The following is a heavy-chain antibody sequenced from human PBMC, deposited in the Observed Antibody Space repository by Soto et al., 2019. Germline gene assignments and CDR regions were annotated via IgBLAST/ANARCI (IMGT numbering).Heavy chain of an antibody. CDR2: ISSSGSTI. D-gene: IGHD3-16*01. Sequence: GGSLRLSCAASGFTFSSYEMNWVRQAPGKGLEWVSYISSSGSTIYYADSVKGRFTISRDNAKNSLYLQMNSLRAEDTAVYYCARDKVMNFYYYYGMDVWGQGTTVTAP. CDR3: ARDKVMNFYYYYGMDV. J-gene: IGHJ6*02. CDR1: GFTFSSYE. V-gene: IGHV3-48*03.